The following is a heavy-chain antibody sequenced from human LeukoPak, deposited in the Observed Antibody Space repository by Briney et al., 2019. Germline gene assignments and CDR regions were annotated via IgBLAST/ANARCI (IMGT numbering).Heavy chain of an antibody. Sequence: GASLQISCEGSGSSFTAYWIGWVRQLPGKGLEWMGIIYPGDSDTRYSPSFQGQVTISADKSISTAYLQWSSLKASDTAMYYCARYLTSDAFDFWGQGTLVTVSS. D-gene: IGHD2-21*02. CDR3: ARYLTSDAFDF. J-gene: IGHJ3*01. V-gene: IGHV5-51*01. CDR1: GSSFTAYW. CDR2: IYPGDSDT.